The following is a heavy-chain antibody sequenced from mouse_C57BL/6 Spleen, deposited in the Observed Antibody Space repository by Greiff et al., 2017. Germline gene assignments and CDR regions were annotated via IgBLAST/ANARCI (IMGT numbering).Heavy chain of an antibody. J-gene: IGHJ4*01. CDR1: GYTFTSSW. CDR3: ARGGDYGNPYAMDY. D-gene: IGHD2-1*01. Sequence: VQLQQPGTELVKPGASVKLSCKASGYTFTSSWMHWVKQRPGQGLEWIGNINPSNGGTNYNEKFKSKATLTVDKPSSTAYMQLSLLTSEDSAVYCCARGGDYGNPYAMDYWGQGTSVTVSS. V-gene: IGHV1-53*01. CDR2: INPSNGGT.